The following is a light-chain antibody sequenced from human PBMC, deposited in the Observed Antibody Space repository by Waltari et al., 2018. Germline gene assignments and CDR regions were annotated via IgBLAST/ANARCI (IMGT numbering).Light chain of an antibody. Sequence: EIVLTQSPGTLSLSPGESATLSCSASQSVSSNYLGWYQQKPAQAPRLLIYGASNRATGVPDRFSGSGSGTAFTLTISRLEPEDFAVYYCQQYGSSPPKYTFGQGTKLEI. V-gene: IGKV3-20*01. CDR3: QQYGSSPPKYT. CDR1: QSVSSNY. J-gene: IGKJ2*01. CDR2: GAS.